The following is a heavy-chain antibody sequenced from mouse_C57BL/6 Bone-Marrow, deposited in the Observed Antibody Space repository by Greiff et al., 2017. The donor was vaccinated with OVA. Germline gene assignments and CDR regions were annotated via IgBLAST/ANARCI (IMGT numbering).Heavy chain of an antibody. D-gene: IGHD1-1*01. V-gene: IGHV5-15*01. CDR3: ARFITTVWYFDV. CDR1: GFTFSDYG. Sequence: DVMLVESGGGLVQPGGSLKLSCAASGFTFSDYGMAWVRQAPRKGPAWVAFISNLAYSIYYADTVTGRFTISRENAKNTLYLEMSSLRSEDTAMYYCARFITTVWYFDVWGTGTTVTVSS. J-gene: IGHJ1*03. CDR2: ISNLAYSI.